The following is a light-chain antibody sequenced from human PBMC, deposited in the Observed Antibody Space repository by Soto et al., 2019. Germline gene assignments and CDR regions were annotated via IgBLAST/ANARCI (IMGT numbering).Light chain of an antibody. CDR1: SSDVGGYNY. CDR2: DVS. Sequence: QSELTQPASVSGSPGQSINISCTGTSSDVGGYNYVSWYQHHPGKAPKLIIYDVSNRPSGVSNPFSGSKSGNTASLTISGLQPEDEADYYCSSYTTNNTPQLVSGPGTKLTVL. CDR3: SSYTTNNTPQLV. J-gene: IGLJ1*01. V-gene: IGLV2-14*03.